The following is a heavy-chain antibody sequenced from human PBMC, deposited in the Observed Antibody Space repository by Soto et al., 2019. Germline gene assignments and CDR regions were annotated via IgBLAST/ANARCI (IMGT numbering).Heavy chain of an antibody. D-gene: IGHD2-15*01. Sequence: SETLSLTCTVSGGSVSSGSHYWSWIRQPPGKGLEWIGYIYYSRNTNYNPSLKSRVTISVDTSKNQFSLKLSSVTAADTAVYYCARTLVVAPFYYYGMDVWGQGTTVTVSS. V-gene: IGHV4-61*01. CDR1: GGSVSSGSHY. J-gene: IGHJ6*02. CDR2: IYYSRNT. CDR3: ARTLVVAPFYYYGMDV.